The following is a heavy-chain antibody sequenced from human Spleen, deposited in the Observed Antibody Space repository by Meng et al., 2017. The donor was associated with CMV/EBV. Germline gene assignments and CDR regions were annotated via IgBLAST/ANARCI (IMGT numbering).Heavy chain of an antibody. CDR2: ITTYNGNT. D-gene: IGHD3-9*01. V-gene: IGHV1-18*01. CDR1: YG. J-gene: IGHJ3*02. CDR3: ARDRSNYDILTGYYTPGAFDI. Sequence: YGISWVRQAPGQGLEWMGWITTYNGNTNYAQKLQDRITMTIDTSTSTAYMELRSLRSDDTAVYYCARDRSNYDILTGYYTPGAFDIWGQGTMVTVSS.